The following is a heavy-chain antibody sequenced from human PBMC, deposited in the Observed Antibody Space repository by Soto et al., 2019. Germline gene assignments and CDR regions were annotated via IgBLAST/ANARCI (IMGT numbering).Heavy chain of an antibody. V-gene: IGHV4-39*01. D-gene: IGHD3-22*01. CDR2: IYYSGST. Sequence: SETLSLTCTVSGGSISSSSYYWGWIRQPPGKGLECIGSIYYSGSTYYNPSLKSRVTISVDTSKNQFSLKLSSVTAADTAVYYCARQRSGYYDSSGYYEAEYFQHWGQGTLVTVSS. J-gene: IGHJ1*01. CDR1: GGSISSSSYY. CDR3: ARQRSGYYDSSGYYEAEYFQH.